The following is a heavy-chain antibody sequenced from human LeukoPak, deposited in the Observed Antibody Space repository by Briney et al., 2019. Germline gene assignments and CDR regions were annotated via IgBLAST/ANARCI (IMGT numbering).Heavy chain of an antibody. CDR1: GFTFSSYS. J-gene: IGHJ4*02. V-gene: IGHV3-21*01. Sequence: GGSLRLSCAASGFTFSSYSMNWVRQAPGKGLEWVSSISSSSSYIYYADSVKGRFTISRDNAKNSLYLQMNSLRAEDTAVYYCARDQHDYGGNSSIYWGQGTLVAVSS. CDR2: ISSSSSYI. D-gene: IGHD4-23*01. CDR3: ARDQHDYGGNSSIY.